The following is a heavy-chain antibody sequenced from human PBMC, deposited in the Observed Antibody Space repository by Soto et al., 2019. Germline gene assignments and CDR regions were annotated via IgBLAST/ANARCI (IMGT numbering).Heavy chain of an antibody. CDR3: ARDQGRRTAAGLTDY. J-gene: IGHJ4*02. V-gene: IGHV3-30-3*01. Sequence: QVQLVESGGGVVQPGRSLRLSCAASGFTFSSYAMHWVRQAPGKGLEWVAVISYDGSNKYYADSVKGRFTISRDNSKNTLYLQMNSLRAEDTAVYYCARDQGRRTAAGLTDYWGQGNLVTVSS. CDR1: GFTFSSYA. D-gene: IGHD6-13*01. CDR2: ISYDGSNK.